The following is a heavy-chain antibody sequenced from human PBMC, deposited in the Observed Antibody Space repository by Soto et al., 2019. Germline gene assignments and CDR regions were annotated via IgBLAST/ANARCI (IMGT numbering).Heavy chain of an antibody. Sequence: GGSLRLSCAASGFTFSGYSMNWVRQAPGKGLEWVSSISSSSSYIYYADSVKGRFTISRDNAKNSLYLQMNSLRAEDTAVYYCARVVGGVQYYYYGMDVWGQGTTVTVSS. J-gene: IGHJ6*02. CDR3: ARVVGGVQYYYYGMDV. CDR1: GFTFSGYS. CDR2: ISSSSSYI. V-gene: IGHV3-21*01. D-gene: IGHD3-16*01.